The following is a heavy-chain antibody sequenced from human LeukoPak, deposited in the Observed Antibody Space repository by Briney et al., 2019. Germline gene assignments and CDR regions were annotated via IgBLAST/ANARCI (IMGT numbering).Heavy chain of an antibody. J-gene: IGHJ4*02. CDR1: GGSISSSSYY. D-gene: IGHD2-15*01. Sequence: PSETLSLTCTVSGGSISSSSYYWGWIRQPPGKGLEWIGSIYYSGSTYYNPSLKSRVTISVDTSKNQFSLKLSSVTAADTAVYYCARQWELLLSPFDYWGQGTLVTVSS. CDR3: ARQWELLLSPFDY. CDR2: IYYSGST. V-gene: IGHV4-39*01.